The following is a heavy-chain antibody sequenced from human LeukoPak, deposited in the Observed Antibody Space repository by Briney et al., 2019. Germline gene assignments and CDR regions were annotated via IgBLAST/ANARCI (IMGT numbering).Heavy chain of an antibody. Sequence: ASVKVSCKASGYTFTSYAMHWVRQAPGQRLEWMGWINAGNGNTKYSQKFQGRVTITRDTSASTAYMELSSLRSEDTAVYYCARSVEMATIGDFQHWGQGTLVTVSS. CDR3: ARSVEMATIGDFQH. V-gene: IGHV1-3*01. J-gene: IGHJ1*01. CDR2: INAGNGNT. CDR1: GYTFTSYA. D-gene: IGHD5-24*01.